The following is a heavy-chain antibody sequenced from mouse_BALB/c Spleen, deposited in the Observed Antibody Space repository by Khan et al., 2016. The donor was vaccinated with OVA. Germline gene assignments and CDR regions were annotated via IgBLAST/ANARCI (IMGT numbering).Heavy chain of an antibody. D-gene: IGHD2-3*01. V-gene: IGHV6-6*02. CDR1: GFTFSNFW. Sequence: EVKLEESGGGLVQPGGSMKLSCVASGFTFSNFWMTWVRQSPETGLEWVAEIRLKSNNYATHYAESVRGRFTISSDDSKSGVYLQMNNLRAEDTGIYDCSRGGYYYSDYWGQGTTLTVSS. CDR2: IRLKSNNYAT. J-gene: IGHJ2*01. CDR3: SRGGYYYSDY.